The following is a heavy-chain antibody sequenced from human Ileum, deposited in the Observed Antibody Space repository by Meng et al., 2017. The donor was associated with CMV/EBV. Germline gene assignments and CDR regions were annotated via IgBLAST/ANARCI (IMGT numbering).Heavy chain of an antibody. Sequence: GGSLRLSCATSGFTFSSYWMHWVRQTPGKALVWLSCIRPDGTSAYYADSVKGRFTMSRDNAKNILYLQMNSLRDEDTAVYYCAREVRTGVGSYNYWGQGALVTVSS. CDR3: AREVRTGVGSYNY. V-gene: IGHV3-74*01. J-gene: IGHJ4*02. CDR2: IRPDGTSA. D-gene: IGHD3-10*01. CDR1: GFTFSSYW.